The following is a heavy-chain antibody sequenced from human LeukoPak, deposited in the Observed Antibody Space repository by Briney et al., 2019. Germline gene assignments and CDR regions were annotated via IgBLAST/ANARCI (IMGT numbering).Heavy chain of an antibody. Sequence: SETLSLTCAVYGGSFSGYYWSWIRQPPGKGLEWIGEINHSGSTNYNPSLKSRVTISVDTSKNQFSLKLSSVTAADTAVYYCAREANGVSDYWGQGTLVTVSS. CDR2: INHSGST. CDR1: GGSFSGYY. CDR3: AREANGVSDY. J-gene: IGHJ4*02. V-gene: IGHV4-34*01. D-gene: IGHD2-8*01.